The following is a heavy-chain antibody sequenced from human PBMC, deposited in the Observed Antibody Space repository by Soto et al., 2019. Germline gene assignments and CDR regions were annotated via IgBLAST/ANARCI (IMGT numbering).Heavy chain of an antibody. Sequence: PSEALSLTCVISGNSVSSNSAAWIWIRQSPSRGLEWLGRTYYRSKWYNDYAVSVKSRITINPDTSKNQFSLHLDSVIPEDTAVYYFAVVASFRCMDVWGQGTLVTVSS. CDR3: AVVASFRCMDV. V-gene: IGHV6-1*01. CDR2: TYYRSKWYN. D-gene: IGHD2-15*01. J-gene: IGHJ6*02. CDR1: GNSVSSNSAA.